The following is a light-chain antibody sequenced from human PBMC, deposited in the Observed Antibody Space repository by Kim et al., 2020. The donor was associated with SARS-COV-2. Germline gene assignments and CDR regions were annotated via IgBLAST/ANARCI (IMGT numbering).Light chain of an antibody. V-gene: IGKV3-20*01. CDR2: GAS. CDR1: QSVTSNY. J-gene: IGKJ2*01. Sequence: EIVLTQSPGTLSLSPGERATLSCRASQSVTSNYLAWYQQNPGQAPRLLIYGASSRATGIPDRFSGSVSGTDFTLTISRLEPEDFVVYYCQQYGISSQYTFGQGNKLEI. CDR3: QQYGISSQYT.